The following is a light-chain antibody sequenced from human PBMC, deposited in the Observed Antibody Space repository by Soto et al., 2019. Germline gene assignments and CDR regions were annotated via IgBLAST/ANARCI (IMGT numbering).Light chain of an antibody. CDR1: QSVSSK. J-gene: IGKJ1*01. V-gene: IGKV3-15*01. CDR2: GAS. Sequence: EIVMTQSPATLSVSPGERATLSCRASQSVSSKLAWYQQKLGQAPRLLIHGASTRATGIPARFSGSGSGTEFPLTISSLQSEDFAVYYCQQYNNWPRTFGQGTKVEIK. CDR3: QQYNNWPRT.